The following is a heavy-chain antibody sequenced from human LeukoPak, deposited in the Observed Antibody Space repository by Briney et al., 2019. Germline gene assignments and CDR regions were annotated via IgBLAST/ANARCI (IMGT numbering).Heavy chain of an antibody. CDR1: GYTFTGYY. CDR2: INPNSGGT. CDR3: ARGPRPELRYYYDSSGRPYYFDY. J-gene: IGHJ4*02. Sequence: ASVKVSCKASGYTFTGYYMHWVRQAPGQGLEWMGWINPNSGGTNYAQKFQGRVTMTRGTSISTAYMELSRLRSDDTAVYYCARGPRPELRYYYDSSGRPYYFDYWGQGTLVTVSS. D-gene: IGHD3-22*01. V-gene: IGHV1-2*02.